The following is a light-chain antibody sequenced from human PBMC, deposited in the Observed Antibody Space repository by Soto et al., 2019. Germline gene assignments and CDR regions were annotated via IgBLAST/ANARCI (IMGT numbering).Light chain of an antibody. CDR2: DAT. Sequence: EIVLTQSPATLSLSPGERATLSCKASQSVRNNLVWYLQKPGQAPRPIIYDATTRATGIPVRFSGSGSGTDFTLTISSLEPEDFAVYYCQQRRSWPPTITFGQGTRLEIK. J-gene: IGKJ5*01. V-gene: IGKV3-11*01. CDR1: QSVRNN. CDR3: QQRRSWPPTIT.